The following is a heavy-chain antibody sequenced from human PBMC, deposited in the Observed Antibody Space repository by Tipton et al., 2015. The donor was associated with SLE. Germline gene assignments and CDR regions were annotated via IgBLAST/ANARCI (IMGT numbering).Heavy chain of an antibody. CDR2: IDHSRST. D-gene: IGHD2-2*01. CDR3: ARDGQDIVVVPAAVRYFDL. Sequence: TLSLTCAVYGGSFSVHYWSWSWIRQPPGKGLEWIGEIDHSRSTNYNPSLKSRVTISVDTSKNHFSLKLSSVTAADTAVYYCARDGQDIVVVPAAVRYFDLWGRGTLVTVSS. V-gene: IGHV4-34*01. CDR1: GGSFSVHY. J-gene: IGHJ2*01.